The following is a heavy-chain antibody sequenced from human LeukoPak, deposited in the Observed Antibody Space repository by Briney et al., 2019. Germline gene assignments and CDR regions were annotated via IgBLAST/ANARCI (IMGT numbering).Heavy chain of an antibody. V-gene: IGHV3-23*01. CDR3: AKDRQQGNFDY. Sequence: GGPLRLSCAASGFTFSSHPMIWVRQAPGKALEWGSTISGRGGSTYYADSVKGRFTISTDNSKNRLYLQINSLRAEDTAVYYCAKDRQQGNFDYWGQGTLVTVSS. D-gene: IGHD6-13*01. J-gene: IGHJ4*02. CDR1: GFTFSSHP. CDR2: ISGRGGST.